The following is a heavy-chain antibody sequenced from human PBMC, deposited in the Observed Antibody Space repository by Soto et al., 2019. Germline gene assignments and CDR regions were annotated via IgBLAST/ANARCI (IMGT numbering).Heavy chain of an antibody. V-gene: IGHV1-69*01. CDR3: AREEDMVRGRLYGMDV. CDR2: IIPIFGTT. J-gene: IGHJ6*02. Sequence: QVQLVQSGAEVKKPESSVKVSCKASGGTFSSYAISWVRQAPGQGLEWMGGIIPIFGTTNYAQKFQGRVTITADESTSTAYMELSSLRSEDTAVYYCAREEDMVRGRLYGMDVWGQGTTVTVSS. CDR1: GGTFSSYA. D-gene: IGHD3-10*01.